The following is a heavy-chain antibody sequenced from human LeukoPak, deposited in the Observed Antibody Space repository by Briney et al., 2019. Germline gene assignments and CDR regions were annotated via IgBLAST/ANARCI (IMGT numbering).Heavy chain of an antibody. Sequence: GGSLRLSCAASGFTFSSYAMTWVRQAPGKGLEWVSSISGSGDYTNYAGSVKGRFTISRDNSKNTLYLQMNSLRAEDTAVYYCAKDVTKGSSWYYGMDVWGQGTTVTVFS. CDR1: GFTFSSYA. V-gene: IGHV3-23*01. D-gene: IGHD6-13*01. CDR3: AKDVTKGSSWYYGMDV. J-gene: IGHJ6*02. CDR2: ISGSGDYT.